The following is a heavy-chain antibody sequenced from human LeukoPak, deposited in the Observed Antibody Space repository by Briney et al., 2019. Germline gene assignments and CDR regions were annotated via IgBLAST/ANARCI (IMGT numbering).Heavy chain of an antibody. Sequence: GGSLRLCCAASGFTFSSYSMNWVRQAPGKGLEWVSSISSSSSYIYYADSVKGRFTISRDNAKNSLYRQMNSLRAEDTAVYYCAGARDMSIAARRVFDYWGQGTLVTVSS. CDR1: GFTFSSYS. V-gene: IGHV3-21*01. CDR3: AGARDMSIAARRVFDY. D-gene: IGHD6-6*01. J-gene: IGHJ4*02. CDR2: ISSSSSYI.